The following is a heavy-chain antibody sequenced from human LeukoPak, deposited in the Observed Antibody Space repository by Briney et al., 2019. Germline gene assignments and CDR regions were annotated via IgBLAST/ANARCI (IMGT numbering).Heavy chain of an antibody. J-gene: IGHJ4*02. CDR1: GYTFTSYG. CDR2: IRAYNGNT. CDR3: ARVGLWFGEPDLDY. Sequence: ASVKVSCKASGYTFTSYGISWVRQAPGQGLEWMGWIRAYNGNTNYAQKLQGRVTMTTDTSTSTAYMELRSLRSDDTAVYYCARVGLWFGEPDLDYWGQGTLVTVSS. D-gene: IGHD3-10*01. V-gene: IGHV1-18*01.